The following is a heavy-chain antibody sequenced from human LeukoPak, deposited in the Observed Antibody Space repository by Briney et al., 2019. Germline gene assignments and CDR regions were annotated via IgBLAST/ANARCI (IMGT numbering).Heavy chain of an antibody. CDR3: AKGGEELWLPDDY. CDR2: ISYDGSNK. V-gene: IGHV3-30*18. J-gene: IGHJ4*02. CDR1: GFTFSSYG. Sequence: GRSLRLSCAASGFTFSSYGMHWVRQAPGKGLERVAVISYDGSNKYYADSVKGRFTISRDNSKNTLYLQMNSLRAEDTAVYYCAKGGEELWLPDDYWGQGTLVTVSS. D-gene: IGHD5-18*01.